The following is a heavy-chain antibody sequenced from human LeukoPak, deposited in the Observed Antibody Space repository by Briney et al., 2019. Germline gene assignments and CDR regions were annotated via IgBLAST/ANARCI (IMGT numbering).Heavy chain of an antibody. J-gene: IGHJ4*02. D-gene: IGHD6-13*01. CDR3: ARAPMGAAALY. CDR1: GFTFSSYA. V-gene: IGHV3-23*01. Sequence: PGGSLRLSCAASGFTFSSYAMSWVRQAPGKGLEWVSTVNDRGTGTYYADSVKGRFTISRDNSKSTLSLQMISLRAEDTALYYCARAPMGAAALYWGQGTLVTVSS. CDR2: VNDRGTGT.